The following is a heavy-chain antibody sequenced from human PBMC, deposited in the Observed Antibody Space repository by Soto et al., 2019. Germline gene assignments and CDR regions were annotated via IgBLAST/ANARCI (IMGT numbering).Heavy chain of an antibody. J-gene: IGHJ4*02. CDR3: AREVGRPTNSALDH. CDR2: IIPILGIA. D-gene: IGHD5-12*01. CDR1: GGTFSSYT. V-gene: IGHV1-69*04. Sequence: SVKVSCKASGGTFSSYTISWVRQAPGQGLEWMGRIIPILGIANYAQKFQGRVTITADNSTSTAYMELSSLRSEDTAVYYCAREVGRPTNSALDHWGKGILVTVYS.